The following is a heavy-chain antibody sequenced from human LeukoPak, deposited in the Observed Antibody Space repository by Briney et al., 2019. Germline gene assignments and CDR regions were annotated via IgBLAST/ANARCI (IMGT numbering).Heavy chain of an antibody. CDR1: GFAFSNYA. CDR3: AKMALTMIVVPYYMDV. V-gene: IGHV3-23*01. J-gene: IGHJ6*03. Sequence: GGSLRLSCAASGFAFSNYAMSWVRQAPGKGLEWVSAISGSGGSTYYADSVKGRFTISRDNTNNILYLQMNSLRAEDTAVYYLAKMALTMIVVPYYMDVWGKGTTVTVSS. D-gene: IGHD3-22*01. CDR2: ISGSGGST.